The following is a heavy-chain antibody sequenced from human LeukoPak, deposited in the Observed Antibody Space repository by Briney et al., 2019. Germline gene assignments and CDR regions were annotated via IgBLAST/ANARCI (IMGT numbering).Heavy chain of an antibody. J-gene: IGHJ4*02. CDR2: ISAYNGNT. CDR1: GYTFTNYG. Sequence: GASVRVSCKASGYTFTNYGISWVRQAPGQGLEWMGWISAYNGNTNYAQTLQGRVTMTTDTSTSTAYMELRSLTSDDTAVYYCARVGAYCTSTSCLDYWGQGTLVTVSS. V-gene: IGHV1-18*01. D-gene: IGHD2-2*01. CDR3: ARVGAYCTSTSCLDY.